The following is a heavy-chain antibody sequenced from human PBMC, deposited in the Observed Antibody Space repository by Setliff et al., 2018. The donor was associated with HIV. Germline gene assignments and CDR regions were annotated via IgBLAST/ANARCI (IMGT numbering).Heavy chain of an antibody. CDR2: IYSGDGTS. J-gene: IGHJ4*01. CDR3: VKGGDYTNPFDY. Sequence: GGSLRLSCAASGFIFNNYAMTWVRQAPGRGLEWVSVIYSGDGTSYYADSVKGRFTIFRDNSRNTLYLQMNSLRAEDTATYYCVKGGDYTNPFDYWGHGTLVTVSS. V-gene: IGHV3-23*03. D-gene: IGHD4-4*01. CDR1: GFIFNNYA.